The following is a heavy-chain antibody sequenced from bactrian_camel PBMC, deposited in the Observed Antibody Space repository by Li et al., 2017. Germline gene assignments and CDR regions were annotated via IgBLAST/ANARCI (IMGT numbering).Heavy chain of an antibody. Sequence: HVQLVESGGGSVQAGGSLRLSCAVSGYMDGITCMGWFRQAPGKDREGVATIDRFGFIAYADSVRGRFTISHDAAKNSIDLQMNSLKPDDTAVYYCAATGQMLSVAGCRTQGTQVTVS. CDR2: IDRFGFI. D-gene: IGHD1*01. CDR1: GYMDGITC. J-gene: IGHJ4*01. V-gene: IGHV3S53*01.